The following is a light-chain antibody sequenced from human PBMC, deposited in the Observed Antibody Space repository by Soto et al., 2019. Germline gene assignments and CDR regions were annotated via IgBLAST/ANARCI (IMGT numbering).Light chain of an antibody. J-gene: IGKJ5*01. V-gene: IGKV3-15*01. CDR2: SAS. CDR3: QQYNTWRQIT. CDR1: QSISSN. Sequence: EIVMTQSPATLSVSPGERATLSCRASQSISSNVGWYQQRPGQAPRLLIYSASTRATGIPARFSGSGSGTEFTLTISSLDSEDSAVYYCQQYNTWRQITFGQGTRLEIK.